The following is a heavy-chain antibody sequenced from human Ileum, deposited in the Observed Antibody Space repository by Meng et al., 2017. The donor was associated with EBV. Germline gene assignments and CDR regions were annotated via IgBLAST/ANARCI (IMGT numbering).Heavy chain of an antibody. D-gene: IGHD1-7*01. Sequence: QPQESWPGLVKPSGTSSPTTTVSGDTISIDSWWSGVRQPPGRGLEWIGEVYHRGDTNYNPSLKSRVDISVDKSKNQFYLSLFSVTAADTAVYYCGRDQGRELINHWGQGTLVTVSS. CDR2: VYHRGDT. CDR1: GDTISIDSW. V-gene: IGHV4-4*02. CDR3: GRDQGRELINH. J-gene: IGHJ4*02.